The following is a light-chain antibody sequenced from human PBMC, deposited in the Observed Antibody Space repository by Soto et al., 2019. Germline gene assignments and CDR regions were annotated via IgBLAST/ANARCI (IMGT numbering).Light chain of an antibody. J-gene: IGKJ4*01. CDR1: QSLLNNFGYSH. CDR3: MGALT. V-gene: IGKV2-28*01. CDR2: LRP. Sequence: EIVMTQSPLSLPVTPGEPASISCRSSQSLLNNFGYSHLDWYLQKPGQSPQLLIYLRPNRASGFPDRVRGSGSETGFTVKLSIVGAEDVGVDYCMGALTFGGGTKVVIK.